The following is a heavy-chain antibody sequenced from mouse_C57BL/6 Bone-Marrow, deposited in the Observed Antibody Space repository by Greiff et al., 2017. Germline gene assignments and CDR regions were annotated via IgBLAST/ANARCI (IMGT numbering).Heavy chain of an antibody. CDR2: IDPGNGDT. CDR3: PTVGSFAY. CDR1: GYNFKGDY. Sequence: EVQLQQSGAELVRPGASVKLSCTASGYNFKGDYMHWVKQRPEQGLEWIGWIDPGNGDTEYDSKFQGKATITADTSSNTAYLQLSSLTSEDSAVYYCPTVGSFAYWGQGTLVTVSA. V-gene: IGHV14-4*01. D-gene: IGHD2-2*01. J-gene: IGHJ3*01.